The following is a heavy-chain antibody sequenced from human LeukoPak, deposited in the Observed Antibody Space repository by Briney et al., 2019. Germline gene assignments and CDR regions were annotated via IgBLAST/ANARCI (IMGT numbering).Heavy chain of an antibody. J-gene: IGHJ3*02. Sequence: PSETLSLTCTVSGGSISSYYWSWIRQPAGKGLEWIGRIYTSGSTNYNPSLKSRVTMSVDTSKNQFSLKLSSVTAADTAVYYCARDAGYSIRGLAFDIWGQGTMVTVSS. CDR1: GGSISSYY. V-gene: IGHV4-4*07. CDR3: ARDAGYSIRGLAFDI. D-gene: IGHD6-13*01. CDR2: IYTSGST.